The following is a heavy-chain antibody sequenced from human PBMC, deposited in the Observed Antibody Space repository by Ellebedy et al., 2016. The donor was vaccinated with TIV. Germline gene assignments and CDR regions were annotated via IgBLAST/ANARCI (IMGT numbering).Heavy chain of an antibody. CDR2: INPNSGGT. D-gene: IGHD2-15*01. V-gene: IGHV1-2*04. Sequence: ASVKVSCKVSGYTFTGYYMHWVRQAPGQGLEWMGWINPNSGGTNYAQKFQGWVTMTRDTSISTAYMELSRLRSDDTAVYYCAREMGGFYSVGFDYWGQGTLVTVSS. J-gene: IGHJ4*02. CDR1: GYTFTGYY. CDR3: AREMGGFYSVGFDY.